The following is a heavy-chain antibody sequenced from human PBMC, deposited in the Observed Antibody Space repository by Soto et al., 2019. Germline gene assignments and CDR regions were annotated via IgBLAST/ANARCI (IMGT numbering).Heavy chain of an antibody. V-gene: IGHV4-39*01. CDR1: GGSISSSIYY. J-gene: IGHJ4*02. D-gene: IGHD3-9*01. CDR3: AITIRSTLDY. Sequence: PSETLSLTCTVSGGSISSSIYYWGWIRQPPGKGLEWIGSIYYSGSTYYNPSLKSRVTISVDTSKNQFSLKLSSVTAADTAVYYCAITIRSTLDYWGQGTLVTVSS. CDR2: IYYSGST.